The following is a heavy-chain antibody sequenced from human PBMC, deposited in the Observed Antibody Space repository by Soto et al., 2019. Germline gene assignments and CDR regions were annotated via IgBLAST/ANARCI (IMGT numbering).Heavy chain of an antibody. Sequence: SLKISCAASGFTFSSYAMHWVRQAPGKGLEWVAVISYDGSNKYYADSVKGRFTISRDNSKNTLYLQMNSLRAEDTAVYYCARDLPLYYYDSTHPGAHWFDPWGQGTLVTVSS. J-gene: IGHJ5*02. V-gene: IGHV3-30-3*01. D-gene: IGHD3-22*01. CDR3: ARDLPLYYYDSTHPGAHWFDP. CDR2: ISYDGSNK. CDR1: GFTFSSYA.